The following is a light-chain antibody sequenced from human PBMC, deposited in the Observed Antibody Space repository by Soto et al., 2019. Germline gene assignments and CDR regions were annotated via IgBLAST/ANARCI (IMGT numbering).Light chain of an antibody. CDR3: SSYKITSTYV. CDR1: SSDVGGYNY. J-gene: IGLJ1*01. CDR2: XXX. V-gene: IGLV2-14*01. Sequence: QSVLTQPASVSGSPGQSITISCTGTSSDVGGYNYASWYQQHPGKAPKXXXXXXXXXPSGVSNRFSGSKSGNTASLTISGLQAEDEADYYCSSYKITSTYVFGTGTKVTVL.